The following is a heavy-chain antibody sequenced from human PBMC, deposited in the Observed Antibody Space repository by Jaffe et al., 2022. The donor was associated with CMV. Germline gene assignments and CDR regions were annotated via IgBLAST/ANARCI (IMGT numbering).Heavy chain of an antibody. V-gene: IGHV3-7*03. J-gene: IGHJ6*03. D-gene: IGHD6-13*01. CDR1: GFTFSSYW. Sequence: EVQLVESGGGLVQPGGSLRLSCAASGFTFSSYWMSWVRQAPGKGLEWVANIKQDGSEKYYVDSVKGRFTISRDNAKNSLYLQMNSLRAEDTAVYYCARGQRQQLAVWDYYYMDVWGKGTTVTVSS. CDR3: ARGQRQQLAVWDYYYMDV. CDR2: IKQDGSEK.